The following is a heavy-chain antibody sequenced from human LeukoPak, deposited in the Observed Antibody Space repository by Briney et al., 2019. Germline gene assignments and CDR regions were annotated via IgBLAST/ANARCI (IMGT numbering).Heavy chain of an antibody. CDR2: ISYDGNNE. CDR1: RFTFSSYV. J-gene: IGHJ6*03. D-gene: IGHD1-14*01. V-gene: IGHV3-30*04. Sequence: GGSLTLSCTASRFTFSSYVIHWVRQPPGKGLEWMSAISYDGNNEYYAESVKGRFTISRDNSRNTLYLQLNSLRAEDSAVYYCARDFNPSNYYYYMDVWGKGTTVTVSS. CDR3: ARDFNPSNYYYYMDV.